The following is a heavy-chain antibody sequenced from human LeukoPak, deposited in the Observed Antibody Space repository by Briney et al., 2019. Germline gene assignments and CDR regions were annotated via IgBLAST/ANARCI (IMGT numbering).Heavy chain of an antibody. CDR3: ASRSPHTNYDILTGSFPPDAFDI. V-gene: IGHV1-8*01. CDR2: MNPNSGNT. Sequence: ASVKVSCKASGYTFTSYDINWVRQATGQGLEWMGWMNPNSGNTGYAQKFQGRVTMTRNTSLSTAYMELSSLRSEDTAVYYCASRSPHTNYDILTGSFPPDAFDIWGQGTMVTVSS. CDR1: GYTFTSYD. D-gene: IGHD3-9*01. J-gene: IGHJ3*02.